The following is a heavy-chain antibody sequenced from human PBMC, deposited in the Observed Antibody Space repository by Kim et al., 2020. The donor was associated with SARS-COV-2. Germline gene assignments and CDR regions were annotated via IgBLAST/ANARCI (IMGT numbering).Heavy chain of an antibody. CDR3: ARMTTHYYYYYMDV. V-gene: IGHV4-59*01. J-gene: IGHJ6*03. D-gene: IGHD4-17*01. Sequence: PTLKSRVTISVDTSKNQFSLKLSSVTAADTAVYYCARMTTHYYYYYMDVWGKGTTVTVSS.